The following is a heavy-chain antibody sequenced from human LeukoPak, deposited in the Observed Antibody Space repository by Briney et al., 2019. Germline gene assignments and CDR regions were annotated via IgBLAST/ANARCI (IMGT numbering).Heavy chain of an antibody. V-gene: IGHV1-46*01. D-gene: IGHD2-2*02. J-gene: IGHJ4*02. Sequence: GASVKVSCKASGYTFTSYYMHWVRQAPGQGLEWMGIINPSGGSTSYAQKFQGRVTMTRDTSISTAQMELSRLRSDDTAFYYCARDRSATPSEFDYWGQGTLVSVSS. CDR3: ARDRSATPSEFDY. CDR1: GYTFTSYY. CDR2: INPSGGST.